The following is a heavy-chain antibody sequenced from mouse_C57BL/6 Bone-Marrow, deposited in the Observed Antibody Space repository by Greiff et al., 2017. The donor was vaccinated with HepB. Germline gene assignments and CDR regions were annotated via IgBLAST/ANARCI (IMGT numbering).Heavy chain of an antibody. V-gene: IGHV5-9*01. CDR2: ISGGGGNT. J-gene: IGHJ2*01. CDR3: ARHKGDYSNYGDY. CDR1: GFTFSSYT. Sequence: EVNVVESGGGLVKPGGSLKLSCAASGFTFSSYTMSWVRQTPEKRLEWVATISGGGGNTYYPDSVKGRFTISRDNAKNTLYLQMSSLRSEDTALYYCARHKGDYSNYGDYWGQGTTLTVSS. D-gene: IGHD2-5*01.